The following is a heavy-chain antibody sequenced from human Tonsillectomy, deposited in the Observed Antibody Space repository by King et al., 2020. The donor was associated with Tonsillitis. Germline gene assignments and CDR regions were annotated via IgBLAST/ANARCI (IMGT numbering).Heavy chain of an antibody. D-gene: IGHD5-12*01. CDR2: IDNSGGRT. CDR3: AKDSGHDFIDAFDI. Sequence: VQLVESGGGLVQPGGSLRLSCAASVFTFNIYVMTWVRQAPGKGLEWVSTIDNSGGRTHYADSVKGRFTTSRDNSKNTLYLQMNSLRADETAVYYCAKDSGHDFIDAFDIWGQGTMVTVSS. CDR1: VFTFNIYV. J-gene: IGHJ3*02. V-gene: IGHV3-23*04.